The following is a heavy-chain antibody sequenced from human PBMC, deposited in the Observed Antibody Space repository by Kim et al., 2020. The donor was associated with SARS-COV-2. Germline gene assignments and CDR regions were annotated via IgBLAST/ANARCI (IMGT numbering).Heavy chain of an antibody. V-gene: IGHV3-11*04. D-gene: IGHD3-22*01. Sequence: ADSVEGRFTNSRDNAKNSLYLQMNSLRAEDTAVYYCARDYYDSSGRFDYWGQGTLVTVSS. J-gene: IGHJ4*02. CDR3: ARDYYDSSGRFDY.